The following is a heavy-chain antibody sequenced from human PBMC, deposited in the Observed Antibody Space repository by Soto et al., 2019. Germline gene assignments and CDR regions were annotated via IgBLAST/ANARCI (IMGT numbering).Heavy chain of an antibody. CDR2: IIPIFGTA. J-gene: IGHJ6*02. CDR1: GGTFSSYA. Sequence: QVQLVQSGAEVKKPGSSVKVSCKASGGTFSSYAISWVRQAPGQGLEWMGGIIPIFGTADYAQKFQGRGTITADESTSTAYMELSSLRSEDTAVYYCASHIGSSPEGRYYYGMDVWGQGTTVTVPS. V-gene: IGHV1-69*12. D-gene: IGHD1-26*01. CDR3: ASHIGSSPEGRYYYGMDV.